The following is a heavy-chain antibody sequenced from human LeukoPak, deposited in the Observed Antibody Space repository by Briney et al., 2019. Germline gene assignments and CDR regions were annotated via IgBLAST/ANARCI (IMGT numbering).Heavy chain of an antibody. CDR2: ISSSSRSI. D-gene: IGHD1-26*01. CDR1: GFTFSSYS. Sequence: SGGSLRLSCAASGFTFSSYSMNWVRQAPGKGLEWVSYISSSSRSIYYADSVKGRFTISRDNSKNTLYLQMNSLRAEDTAVYYCARESGVYTAFDYWGQGTLVTVSS. V-gene: IGHV3-48*01. J-gene: IGHJ4*02. CDR3: ARESGVYTAFDY.